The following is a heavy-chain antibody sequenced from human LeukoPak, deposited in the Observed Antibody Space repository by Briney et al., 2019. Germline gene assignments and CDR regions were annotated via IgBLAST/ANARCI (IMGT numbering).Heavy chain of an antibody. CDR1: GGTFSTYS. J-gene: IGHJ2*01. CDR3: AAVYDGAAGYFDL. D-gene: IGHD3-22*01. V-gene: IGHV1-69*02. CDR2: ISPILGVN. Sequence: SVKVSCKASGGTFSTYSITWVRQAPGQGLEWMGRISPILGVNYYALKFQGRLTISADKSMITAYMDLTNVTSEDTAVYYCAAVYDGAAGYFDLWGRGTLITVSS.